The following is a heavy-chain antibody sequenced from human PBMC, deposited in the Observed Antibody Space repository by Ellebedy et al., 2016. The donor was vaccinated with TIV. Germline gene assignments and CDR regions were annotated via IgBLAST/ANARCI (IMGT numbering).Heavy chain of an antibody. D-gene: IGHD4-23*01. CDR3: ARVPGGISGYVLDI. Sequence: GESLKISXAASGFTFSSYGIHWVRQAPGKGLEWVAIIWYDGSKKFYADSVKGRFTISRDNSKNTVYLQMNSVRVDDTAVYYCARVPGGISGYVLDIWGQGAVVTVSS. V-gene: IGHV3-33*01. CDR2: IWYDGSKK. J-gene: IGHJ3*02. CDR1: GFTFSSYG.